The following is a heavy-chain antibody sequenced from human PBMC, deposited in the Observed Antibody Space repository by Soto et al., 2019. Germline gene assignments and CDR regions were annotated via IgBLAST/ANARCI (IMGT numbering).Heavy chain of an antibody. CDR1: GYTFTSYG. J-gene: IGHJ6*02. CDR3: AREVAAAGTEYYYGMDV. CDR2: NSAYNGNT. D-gene: IGHD6-13*01. V-gene: IGHV1-18*01. Sequence: QVQLVQSGAEVKKPGASVKVSCKASGYTFTSYGISWVRQAPGQGLEWMGWNSAYNGNTNYAQKLQGRVTMTTDTSTSTAYMELRSLRSDDTAVYYCAREVAAAGTEYYYGMDVWGQGTTVTVSS.